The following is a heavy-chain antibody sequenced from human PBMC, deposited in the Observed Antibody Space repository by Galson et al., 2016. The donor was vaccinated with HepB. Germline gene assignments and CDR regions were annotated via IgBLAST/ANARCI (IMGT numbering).Heavy chain of an antibody. D-gene: IGHD6-13*01. CDR3: ARDLLNLAAPDY. CDR2: IKQDGREK. CDR1: GFIFSSYW. V-gene: IGHV3-7*03. J-gene: IGHJ4*02. Sequence: SLRLSCAASGFIFSSYWMSWVRQAPGKGLEWVANIKQDGREKYYVDSVKGRFTISRDNAKNSLYLQINSLRAEDTAVYYCARDLLNLAAPDYWGQGTLVTVSS.